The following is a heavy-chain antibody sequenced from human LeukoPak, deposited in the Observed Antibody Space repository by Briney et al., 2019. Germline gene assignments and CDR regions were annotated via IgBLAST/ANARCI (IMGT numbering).Heavy chain of an antibody. J-gene: IGHJ4*02. Sequence: PSETLSLTCTVSGGSINNYDWSWIRQPPGKGLEWIAYIYYSGSTNYNPSLRSRVIISLDTSKNQFSLKLTSVTAADTAVYYCARGPHGDYPGFAYWGQGGLVTVSP. V-gene: IGHV4-59*01. CDR3: ARGPHGDYPGFAY. CDR2: IYYSGST. D-gene: IGHD4-17*01. CDR1: GGSINNYD.